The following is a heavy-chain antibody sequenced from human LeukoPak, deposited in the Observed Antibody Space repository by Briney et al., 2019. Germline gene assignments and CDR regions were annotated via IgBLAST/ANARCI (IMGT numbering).Heavy chain of an antibody. J-gene: IGHJ4*02. V-gene: IGHV4-34*01. D-gene: IGHD2-2*01. CDR3: ARGNGDCSSTSCYVVYFDY. CDR1: GGSFSGYS. CDR2: INHSGST. Sequence: PSETLSLTCAVSGGSFSGYSRSWIRQPPGKGLEWIGEINHSGSTNYNPSLKSRVTISVDTSKNQFSLKLSSVTAADTAVYYCARGNGDCSSTSCYVVYFDYWGQGTLVTVSS.